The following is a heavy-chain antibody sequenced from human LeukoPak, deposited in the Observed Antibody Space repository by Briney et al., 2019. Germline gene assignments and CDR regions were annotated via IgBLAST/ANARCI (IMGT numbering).Heavy chain of an antibody. J-gene: IGHJ2*01. CDR3: AKGLSYYDSSGYPILRLFDL. CDR2: IYYSGST. D-gene: IGHD3-22*01. Sequence: KPSETLSLTCTVSGGSISSSSYYWGWIRQPPGKGLEWIGSIYYSGSTYYNPSLKSRVTISVDTSKNQFSLKLSSVTAADTAVYYCAKGLSYYDSSGYPILRLFDLWGRGTLVTVSS. CDR1: GGSISSSSYY. V-gene: IGHV4-39*07.